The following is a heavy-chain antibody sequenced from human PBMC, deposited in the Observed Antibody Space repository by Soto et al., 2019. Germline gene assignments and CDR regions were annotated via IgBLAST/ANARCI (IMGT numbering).Heavy chain of an antibody. CDR2: ISPSNGQT. CDR3: ARVIMIFGVANLGSYFDY. D-gene: IGHD3-3*01. V-gene: IGHV1-18*01. Sequence: QVQLVQSGTEVKKPGASVKVSCKASGYTLSNFGLSWVRQAPGQGLEWMGWISPSNGQTIYAQNFHGRVTMTTDTSTATAHMELRSLISDDTAVYYCARVIMIFGVANLGSYFDYWGQGTRVTVS. J-gene: IGHJ4*02. CDR1: GYTLSNFG.